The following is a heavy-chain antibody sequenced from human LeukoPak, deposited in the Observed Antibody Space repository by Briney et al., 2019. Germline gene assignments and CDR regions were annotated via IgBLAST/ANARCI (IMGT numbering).Heavy chain of an antibody. CDR3: VRDLYDSGTYYNPVGY. CDR2: IWYDGSNK. CDR1: GFTFSSYG. D-gene: IGHD3-10*01. Sequence: GGSLRLSCAASGFTFSSYGMDWVRQAPGKGLEWVATIWYDGSNKYYADSVKGRFTISRDNSNNTLYLQMNSLRAEDTAVYYCVRDLYDSGTYYNPVGYWGQGTLVTVSS. V-gene: IGHV3-33*01. J-gene: IGHJ4*02.